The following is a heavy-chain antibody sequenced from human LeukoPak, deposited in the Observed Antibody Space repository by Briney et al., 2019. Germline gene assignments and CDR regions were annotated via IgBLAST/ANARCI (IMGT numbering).Heavy chain of an antibody. J-gene: IGHJ4*02. CDR2: IYYSGST. Sequence: SETLSLTCTVSGGSISSYYWSWIRQPPGKGLEWIGYIYYSGSTNYNPSLKSRVTISVDTSKSQLSLKLSSVTAADTAVYYCARWSIVTGFDYWGQGTLVTVSS. D-gene: IGHD2/OR15-2a*01. CDR3: ARWSIVTGFDY. V-gene: IGHV4-59*01. CDR1: GGSISSYY.